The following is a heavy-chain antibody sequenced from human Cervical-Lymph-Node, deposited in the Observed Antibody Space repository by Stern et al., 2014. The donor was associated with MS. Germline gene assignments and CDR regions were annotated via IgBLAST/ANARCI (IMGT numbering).Heavy chain of an antibody. CDR3: ARGGVVVAASTPYYFDY. V-gene: IGHV1-69*01. D-gene: IGHD2-15*01. CDR2: IIPIFGTA. J-gene: IGHJ4*02. Sequence: VQLVESGAEVKKPGSSVKVSCKASGGTFSSSAISWVRQAPGQGLEWMGGIIPIFGTANYAQKFQGRVTITADESTSTAYMELSSLRSEDTAVYYCARGGVVVAASTPYYFDYWGQGTLVTVSS. CDR1: GGTFSSSA.